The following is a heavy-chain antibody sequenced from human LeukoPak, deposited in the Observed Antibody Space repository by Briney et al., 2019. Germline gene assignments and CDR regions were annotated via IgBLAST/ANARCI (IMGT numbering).Heavy chain of an antibody. CDR1: GFSLSTSGMC. D-gene: IGHD3-16*02. Sequence: SGPALVKPTQTLTLTCTFSGFSLSTSGMCVSWIRQPPGKALEWLARIDWDDDKYYSTSLKTRLTISKDTSKNQVVLTMTNMDPVDTATYYCARTIMITFGGVIVKHYYYYMDVWGKGTTVTVSS. J-gene: IGHJ6*03. CDR2: IDWDDDK. CDR3: ARTIMITFGGVIVKHYYYYMDV. V-gene: IGHV2-70*11.